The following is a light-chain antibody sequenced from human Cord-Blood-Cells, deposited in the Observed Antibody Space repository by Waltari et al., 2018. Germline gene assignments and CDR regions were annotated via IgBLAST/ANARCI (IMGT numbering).Light chain of an antibody. CDR1: QSISSY. V-gene: IGKV1-39*01. Sequence: DIQMTQSPSSLSASVGDRVTITRRASQSISSYLNWYQQKPGKAPKLLIYAASSLQSGVPSRFSGSGSGTDFTLTISSLQPEDFATYYCRQSYSTPPTFGQGTKVEIK. J-gene: IGKJ1*01. CDR2: AAS. CDR3: RQSYSTPPT.